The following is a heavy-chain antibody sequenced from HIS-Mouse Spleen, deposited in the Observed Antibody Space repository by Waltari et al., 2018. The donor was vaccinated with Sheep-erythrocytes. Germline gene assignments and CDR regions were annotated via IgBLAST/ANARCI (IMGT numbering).Heavy chain of an antibody. D-gene: IGHD6-6*01. CDR1: GFPFSSHD. J-gene: IGHJ4*02. CDR2: IGTAGDT. Sequence: EVQLVESGGGLVQPGGSLRLACAASGFPFSSHDMHWVRQATGKGLEWVSAIGTAGDTYYPGSVKGRFTISRENAKNSLYLQMNSLRAGDTAVYYCARGYSSSSPTNFDYWGQGTLVTVSS. CDR3: ARGYSSSSPTNFDY. V-gene: IGHV3-13*01.